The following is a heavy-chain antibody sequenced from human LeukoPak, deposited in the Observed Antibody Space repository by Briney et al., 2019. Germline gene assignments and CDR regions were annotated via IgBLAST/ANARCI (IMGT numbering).Heavy chain of an antibody. V-gene: IGHV1-46*01. Sequence: ASVKVSCKASGYIFTNYYMYWMRQAPGQGLEWMGLINPSGGGTNYAQKFQGRVTMTRDMSTSTAYMELSSLRSEDTAVYYCASGGLTGPFDYWGQGTLITVSS. CDR3: ASGGLTGPFDY. CDR1: GYIFTNYY. CDR2: INPSGGGT. J-gene: IGHJ4*02. D-gene: IGHD3-16*01.